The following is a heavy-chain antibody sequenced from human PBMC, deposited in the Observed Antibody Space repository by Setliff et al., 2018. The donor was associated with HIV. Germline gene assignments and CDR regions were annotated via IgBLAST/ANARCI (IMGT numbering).Heavy chain of an antibody. CDR1: GYTFMNYW. D-gene: IGHD2-2*01. J-gene: IGHJ3*02. CDR3: ARRRSMPNNAFDI. CDR2: IYPGDFET. V-gene: IGHV5-51*01. Sequence: HGESLKISCKASGYTFMNYWIGWVRQVPGKGLEWVGIIYPGDFETRYGPSFRGQVTISVQKSLNTAYLQWTVLKASDTAMYYCARRRSMPNNAFDIWGQGTMVTVSS.